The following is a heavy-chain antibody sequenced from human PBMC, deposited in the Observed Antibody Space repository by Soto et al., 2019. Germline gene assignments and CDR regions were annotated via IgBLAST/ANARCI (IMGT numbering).Heavy chain of an antibody. Sequence: QVQLVQSGAEVKKPGASVKVSCKASGYTFINYAVHWVRQAPGQRLEWMGWINAGKGDIKFSQKFQGRVTFIRDASANTVYMELSSLRSEDTAVYYCARGAIEFDYWCQGTAVTVSS. CDR2: INAGKGDI. J-gene: IGHJ4*02. CDR3: ARGAIEFDY. CDR1: GYTFINYA. D-gene: IGHD2-21*01. V-gene: IGHV1-3*01.